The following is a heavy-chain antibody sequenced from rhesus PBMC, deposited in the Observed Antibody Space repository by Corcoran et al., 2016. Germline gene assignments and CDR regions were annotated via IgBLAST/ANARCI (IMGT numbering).Heavy chain of an antibody. CDR1: GGSIRSNY. V-gene: IGHV4-173*01. CDR2: IPGSGGST. D-gene: IGHD1-7*02. CDR3: ARGVTGTPGRFDV. J-gene: IGHJ5-1*01. Sequence: QVQLQESGPGLVKPSETLSLTCAVSGGSIRSNYWSWIRPPPGKGLEWIGRIPGSGGSTDYNPSLKSRVTISTDTSKNQFYLKLSSVTAADTAVYYCARGVTGTPGRFDVWGPGVLVTVSS.